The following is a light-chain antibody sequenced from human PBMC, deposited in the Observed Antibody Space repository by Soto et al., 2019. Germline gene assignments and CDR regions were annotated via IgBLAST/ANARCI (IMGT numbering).Light chain of an antibody. CDR3: HQCYSSRT. J-gene: IGKJ1*01. Sequence: EIVLTQSPGTLSLSPGERASLSCRASQSLTSSYLAWYQQKPGQAPRLLIYGASSRATGIPDRFSGSGSGTDFILTISRLEPEDFAVYYCHQCYSSRTFGQGTKVEIK. CDR1: QSLTSSY. V-gene: IGKV3-20*01. CDR2: GAS.